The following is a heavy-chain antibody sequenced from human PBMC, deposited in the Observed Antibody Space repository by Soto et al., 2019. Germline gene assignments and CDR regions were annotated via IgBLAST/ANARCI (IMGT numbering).Heavy chain of an antibody. V-gene: IGHV3-11*01. CDR3: ARGPRFGELLYTYCGRDV. D-gene: IGHD3-10*01. J-gene: IGHJ6*02. CDR2: ISSSGSTI. Sequence: QVQLVESGGGLVKPGGSLRLSCAASGFTFSDYYMSWIRQAPGKGLEWVSYISSSGSTIYYADSVKGRFTISRDNAKNSLYLQMNSVRAEDAAVYYCARGPRFGELLYTYCGRDVWGQGTTVTVSS. CDR1: GFTFSDYY.